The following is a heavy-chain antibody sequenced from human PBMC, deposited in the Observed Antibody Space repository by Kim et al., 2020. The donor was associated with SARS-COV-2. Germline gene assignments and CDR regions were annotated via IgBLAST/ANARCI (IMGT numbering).Heavy chain of an antibody. CDR3: ARFVGVKPYFDY. Sequence: SETLSLTCTVSGGSIRSYYWSWIRQPPGKGLEWIGFIYYSGSTNYNPTLKSRVTISVDTSKNQFSLMLTSVTAADTAMYYCARFVGVKPYFDYWGQGTLVAVSS. CDR2: IYYSGST. J-gene: IGHJ4*02. V-gene: IGHV4-59*08. D-gene: IGHD3-3*01. CDR1: GGSIRSYY.